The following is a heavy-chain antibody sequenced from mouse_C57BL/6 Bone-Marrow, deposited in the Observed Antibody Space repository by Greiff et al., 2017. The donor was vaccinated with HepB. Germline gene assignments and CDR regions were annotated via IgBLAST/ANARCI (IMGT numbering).Heavy chain of an antibody. J-gene: IGHJ2*01. CDR1: GYTFTSYW. V-gene: IGHV1-64*01. CDR2: IHPNSGST. Sequence: VQLQQPGAELVKPGASVKLSCKASGYTFTSYWMHWVKQRPGQGLEWIGMIHPNSGSTNYNEKFKSKATLTVDKSSSTAYMQLSRLTSEDSAVYYCAREDYYGRDYWGQGTTLTVSS. CDR3: AREDYYGRDY. D-gene: IGHD1-1*01.